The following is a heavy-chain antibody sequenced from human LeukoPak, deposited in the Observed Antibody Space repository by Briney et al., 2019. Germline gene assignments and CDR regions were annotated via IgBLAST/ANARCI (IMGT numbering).Heavy chain of an antibody. CDR1: GGSISNTNW. Sequence: ESSGTLSLTCGVSGGSISNTNWWSWVRQPPGQGLEWIGEISLTGLTHYNPSLESRVTVSLDKSKNQLSLNLTSVTAADTAVYYCSRENGAFSPFGHRGQGTLVTVLS. CDR3: SRENGAFSPFGH. J-gene: IGHJ4*02. CDR2: ISLTGLT. V-gene: IGHV4-4*02. D-gene: IGHD2-8*01.